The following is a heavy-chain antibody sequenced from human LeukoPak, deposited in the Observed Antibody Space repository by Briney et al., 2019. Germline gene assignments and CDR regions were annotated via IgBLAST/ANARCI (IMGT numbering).Heavy chain of an antibody. J-gene: IGHJ3*02. V-gene: IGHV4-31*03. Sequence: SETLSLTCTVSGGSISSGGYYWSWIRQHPGEGLEWIGYIYYSGSTYYNPSLKSRVTISVDTSKNQFSLKLSSVTAADTAVYYCARRPVSNRAFGIWGQGTMVTVSS. D-gene: IGHD4-11*01. CDR1: GGSISSGGYY. CDR2: IYYSGST. CDR3: ARRPVSNRAFGI.